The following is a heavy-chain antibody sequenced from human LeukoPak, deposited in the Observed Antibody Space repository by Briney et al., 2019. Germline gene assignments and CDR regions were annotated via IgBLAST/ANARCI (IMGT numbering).Heavy chain of an antibody. J-gene: IGHJ4*02. D-gene: IGHD3-3*01. CDR3: ARHQTPQYDFWSGYFVSDFDY. V-gene: IGHV1-2*02. CDR1: GYTFTGYY. CDR2: INPNSGGT. Sequence: ASVKVSCKASGYTFTGYYMHWVRQAPGQGLEWMGWINPNSGGTNYAQKFQGRVTMTRDTSISTAYMELSRLRSDDTAVYYCARHQTPQYDFWSGYFVSDFDYWGQGTLVTVSS.